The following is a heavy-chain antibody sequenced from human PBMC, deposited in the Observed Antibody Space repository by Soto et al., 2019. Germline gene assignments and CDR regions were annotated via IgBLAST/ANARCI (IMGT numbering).Heavy chain of an antibody. CDR3: ASSVDTAMVTFPTKRNYYYYGMDV. Sequence: ASVKVSCKASGYTFTGYYIHWVRQAPGQGLEWMGWINPNSGGTNYAQKFQGWVTMTRDTSISTAYMELSRLRSDDTAVYYCASSVDTAMVTFPTKRNYYYYGMDVWGQGTTVTVSS. CDR1: GYTFTGYY. V-gene: IGHV1-2*04. CDR2: INPNSGGT. J-gene: IGHJ6*02. D-gene: IGHD5-18*01.